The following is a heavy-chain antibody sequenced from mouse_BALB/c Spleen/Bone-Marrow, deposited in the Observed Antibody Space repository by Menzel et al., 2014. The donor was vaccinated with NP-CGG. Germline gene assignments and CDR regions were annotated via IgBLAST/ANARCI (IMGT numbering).Heavy chain of an antibody. D-gene: IGHD1-2*01. V-gene: IGHV2-2*02. J-gene: IGHJ4*01. Sequence: VKLMESGPGLVQPSQSLSITCTVSGFSLTSYGVHWVRQSPGKGLEWLGVIWSGGSTDYDAAFISRLSISEDNSKSQVFFKMNSLQANDTAIYYCASTTALYYYAMDYWGQGTSVTVSS. CDR1: GFSLTSYG. CDR3: ASTTALYYYAMDY. CDR2: IWSGGST.